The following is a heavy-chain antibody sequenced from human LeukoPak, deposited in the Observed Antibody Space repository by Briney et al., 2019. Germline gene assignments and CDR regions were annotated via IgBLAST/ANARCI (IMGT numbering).Heavy chain of an antibody. J-gene: IGHJ5*02. D-gene: IGHD6-13*01. V-gene: IGHV1-69*01. CDR1: GGTFTSYA. Sequence: SVKVSCKASGGTFTSYAISWVRHAPGQGLEWMGGIIPIFGTANYAQKFQGRVTITADESTSTAYMELSSLRSEDTAVYYCAGAAAADLRFGWFDPWGQGTLVTVSS. CDR3: AGAAAADLRFGWFDP. CDR2: IIPIFGTA.